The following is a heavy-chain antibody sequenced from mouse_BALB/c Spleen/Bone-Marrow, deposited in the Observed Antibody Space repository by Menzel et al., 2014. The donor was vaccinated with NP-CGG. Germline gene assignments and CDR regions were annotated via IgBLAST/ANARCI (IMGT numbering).Heavy chain of an antibody. Sequence: EVQLQQSGPELVKPGASVKVSCKASGYAFISYKMYWVKQSHGKSLEWIGYIDPYIGGTSYNQKFEGKATLTVDKSSSTAYMHLNSLTSEDSAVYYCARETGRATSYAMDYWGQGTSVTVSS. J-gene: IGHJ4*01. CDR1: GYAFISYK. CDR2: IDPYIGGT. D-gene: IGHD3-2*01. V-gene: IGHV1S135*01. CDR3: ARETGRATSYAMDY.